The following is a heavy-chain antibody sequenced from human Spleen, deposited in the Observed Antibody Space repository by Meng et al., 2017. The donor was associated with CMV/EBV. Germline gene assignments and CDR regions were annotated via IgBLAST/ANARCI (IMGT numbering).Heavy chain of an antibody. V-gene: IGHV5-51*01. CDR1: GYSFTSYW. CDR2: IYPGDSDT. CDR3: ARHFIGVRYFYYGMDV. Sequence: GESLKISCKVSGYSFTSYWIGWVRQMPGKGLEWMGIIYPGDSDTRYSPSLQGQVTISADKSISTAYLQWNSLKASDTAIYYCARHFIGVRYFYYGMDVWGQGTAVTVSS. D-gene: IGHD3-10*01. J-gene: IGHJ6*02.